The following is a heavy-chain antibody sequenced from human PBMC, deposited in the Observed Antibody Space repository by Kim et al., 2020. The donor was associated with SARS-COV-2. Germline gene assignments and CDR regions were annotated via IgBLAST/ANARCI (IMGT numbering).Heavy chain of an antibody. CDR1: GGTFSSYA. CDR2: IIPIFGTA. V-gene: IGHV1-69*13. CDR3: AREGGGYCSSTSCYDIDYYGMDV. J-gene: IGHJ6*02. D-gene: IGHD2-2*03. Sequence: SVKVSCKASGGTFSSYAISWVRQAPGQGLEWMGGIIPIFGTANYAQKFQGRVTITADESTSTAYMELSSLRSEDTAVYYCAREGGGYCSSTSCYDIDYYGMDVWGQGTTVTVS.